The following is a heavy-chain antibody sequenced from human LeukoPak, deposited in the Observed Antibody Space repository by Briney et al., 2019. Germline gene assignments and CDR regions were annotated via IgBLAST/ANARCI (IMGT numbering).Heavy chain of an antibody. CDR2: MNPKSGHT. CDR3: ARAPSQRFLEWLLFY. Sequence: ASVKVSCKASGFTFSDYDINWVRQATGQGLEWMGWMNPKSGHTGYAQKFQDRITLTRNTSIKTAYMELRSLRFEDTAVYYCARAPSQRFLEWLLFYWGQGTLLTVSS. V-gene: IGHV1-8*01. J-gene: IGHJ4*02. CDR1: GFTFSDYD. D-gene: IGHD3-3*01.